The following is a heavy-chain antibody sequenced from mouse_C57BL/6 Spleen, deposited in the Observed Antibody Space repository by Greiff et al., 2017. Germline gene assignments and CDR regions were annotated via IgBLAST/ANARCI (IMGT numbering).Heavy chain of an antibody. J-gene: IGHJ4*01. D-gene: IGHD2-5*01. CDR3: ARGSNYVAMDY. CDR1: GYTFTSYW. V-gene: IGHV1-64*01. CDR2: IHPNSGST. Sequence: QVQLQQPGAELVKPGASVKFSCKASGYTFTSYWMHWVKQRPGQGLEWIGMIHPNSGSTNYNEKFKSKATLTVDKSSNTAYMQLSSLTSEDSAVYYCARGSNYVAMDYWGQGTSVTVSS.